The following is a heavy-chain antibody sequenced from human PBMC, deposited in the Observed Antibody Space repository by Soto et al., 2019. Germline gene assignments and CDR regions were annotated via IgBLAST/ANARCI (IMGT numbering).Heavy chain of an antibody. J-gene: IGHJ4*02. V-gene: IGHV3-30-3*01. D-gene: IGHD3-22*01. Sequence: GSLRLSCAASVFTFSSYAMHGVRQAPGKGLEWVAVISYDGINKYYADSVKGRFTISRDNSKNTLYLQMNSLRAEDTAVYYCARDTYYDSSGYYGGVDYWGQGTLVTVSS. CDR2: ISYDGINK. CDR1: VFTFSSYA. CDR3: ARDTYYDSSGYYGGVDY.